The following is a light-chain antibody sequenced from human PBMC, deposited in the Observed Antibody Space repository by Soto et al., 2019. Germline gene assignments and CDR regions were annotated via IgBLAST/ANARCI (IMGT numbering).Light chain of an antibody. CDR2: EIS. V-gene: IGKV2-24*01. Sequence: DIVMTQTPLSSPVTLGQPASISCRSSQSLVHSDGNTYLSWLHQRPGQPPRHLLYEISNRFSGVPERFSGSGAGTDFTLTISGVEAEDVGVYYCMQATQFPITFGQGTRLEIK. CDR3: MQATQFPIT. J-gene: IGKJ5*01. CDR1: QSLVHSDGNTY.